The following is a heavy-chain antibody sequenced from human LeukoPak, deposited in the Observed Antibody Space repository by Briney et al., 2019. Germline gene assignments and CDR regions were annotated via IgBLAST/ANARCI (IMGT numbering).Heavy chain of an antibody. V-gene: IGHV3-21*01. CDR1: GFTFNNYA. CDR2: ISSSSSYI. Sequence: GGSLRLSCTAAGFTFNNYAMSWVRQAPGKGLEWVSSISSSSSYIYYADSVKGRFTISRDNAKNSLYLQMNSLRAEDSAVYYCARTLWCSSTSCYIGDAFDIWGQGTMVTVSS. CDR3: ARTLWCSSTSCYIGDAFDI. D-gene: IGHD2-2*02. J-gene: IGHJ3*02.